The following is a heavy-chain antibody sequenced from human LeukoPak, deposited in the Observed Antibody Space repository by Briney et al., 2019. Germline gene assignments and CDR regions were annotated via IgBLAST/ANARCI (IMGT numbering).Heavy chain of an antibody. V-gene: IGHV3-66*01. D-gene: IGHD3-10*01. Sequence: GGSLRLSCAASGFTVSSNYMSWVRQAPGKGLEWVSVIYSGGSTYYADSVKGRFTISRDNSKNTLYLQMNSLRAEDTAVYYCAYGSGSYPNWFDPWGQGTLVTVSS. J-gene: IGHJ5*02. CDR1: GFTVSSNY. CDR2: IYSGGST. CDR3: AYGSGSYPNWFDP.